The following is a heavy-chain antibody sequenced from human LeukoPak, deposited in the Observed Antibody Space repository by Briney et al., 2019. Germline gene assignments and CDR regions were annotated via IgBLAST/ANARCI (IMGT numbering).Heavy chain of an antibody. J-gene: IGHJ5*02. CDR3: ARAGYCRGGSCSPNWFDP. Sequence: SETLSLTCTVSGGSISSYYWSWIRQPPGKGLEWIGYIYYSGSTNYNPSLKSRVTISVDTSKNQFSLKLSSVTAADTAVYYCARAGYCRGGSCSPNWFDPWGQGTLVTVSS. V-gene: IGHV4-59*01. D-gene: IGHD2-15*01. CDR2: IYYSGST. CDR1: GGSISSYY.